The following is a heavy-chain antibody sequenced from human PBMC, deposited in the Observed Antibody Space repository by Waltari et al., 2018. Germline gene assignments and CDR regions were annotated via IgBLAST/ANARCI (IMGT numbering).Heavy chain of an antibody. CDR2: IYYSGST. Sequence: QVQLQESGPGLVKPSETLSLTCTVSGGSISSHYWSWIRQPPGKGLEWIGYIYYSGSTNYNPSLKSRVTISVDTSKNQFSLKLSSVTAADTAVYYCARDGDTYYYDSTPEAFDIWGQGT. V-gene: IGHV4-59*11. CDR1: GGSISSHY. CDR3: ARDGDTYYYDSTPEAFDI. D-gene: IGHD3-22*01. J-gene: IGHJ3*02.